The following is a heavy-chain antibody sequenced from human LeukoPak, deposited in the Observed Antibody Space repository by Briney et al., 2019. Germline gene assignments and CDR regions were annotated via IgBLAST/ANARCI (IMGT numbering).Heavy chain of an antibody. D-gene: IGHD3-9*01. CDR2: ISSSSSYI. V-gene: IGHV3-21*01. CDR1: GFTFSSYS. Sequence: PGGSLRLSCAASGFTFSSYSMNWVRQAPGKGLEWVSSISSSSSYIYYADSVKGRFTISRDNAKNSLYLQMNSLRAEDTAVYYCARDPVLGNFDWSLHYGVDVWGQGTTVTVSS. J-gene: IGHJ6*02. CDR3: ARDPVLGNFDWSLHYGVDV.